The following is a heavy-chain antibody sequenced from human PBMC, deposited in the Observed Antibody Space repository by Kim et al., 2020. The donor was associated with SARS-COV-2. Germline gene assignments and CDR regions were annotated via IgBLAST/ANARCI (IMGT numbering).Heavy chain of an antibody. D-gene: IGHD3-10*01. V-gene: IGHV3-11*05. Sequence: ADSVKGRFTISRDNAKNSLYLQMNSLRAEDTAVYYCAREDEVQGVIILDYWGQGTLVTVSS. CDR3: AREDEVQGVIILDY. J-gene: IGHJ4*02.